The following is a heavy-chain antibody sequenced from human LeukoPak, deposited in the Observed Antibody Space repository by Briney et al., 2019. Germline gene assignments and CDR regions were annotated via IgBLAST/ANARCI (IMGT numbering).Heavy chain of an antibody. CDR2: INHSGST. D-gene: IGHD3-3*01. CDR1: GGSISSGGYS. CDR3: ARRSYDFWSGYPKRPYGMDV. J-gene: IGHJ6*02. Sequence: SQTLSLTCAVSGGSISSGGYSWSWIRQPPGKGLEWIGEINHSGSTNYNPSLKSRVTISVDTSKNQFSLKLSSVTAADTAVYYCARRSYDFWSGYPKRPYGMDVWGQGTTVTVSS. V-gene: IGHV4-30-2*01.